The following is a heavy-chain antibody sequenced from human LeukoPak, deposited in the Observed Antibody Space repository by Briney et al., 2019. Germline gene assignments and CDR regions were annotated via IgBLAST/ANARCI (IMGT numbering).Heavy chain of an antibody. Sequence: SETLSLTCTVSGYSISSGYYWCWIRQPPGKVLECIGSIYHSGSTYYNPSLKSRVTISVDTSKNQFSLKLSSVTAADTAVYYCATSGWEQLADGEVIDYWGQGTLVTVSS. CDR1: GYSISSGYY. D-gene: IGHD6-6*01. V-gene: IGHV4-38-2*02. CDR3: ATSGWEQLADGEVIDY. CDR2: IYHSGST. J-gene: IGHJ4*02.